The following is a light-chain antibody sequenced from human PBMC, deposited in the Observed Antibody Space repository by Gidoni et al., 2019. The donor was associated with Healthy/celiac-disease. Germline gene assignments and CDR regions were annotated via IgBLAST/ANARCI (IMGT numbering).Light chain of an antibody. CDR2: GAS. CDR1: QSVSSN. CDR3: QQYNNWPRIT. Sequence: TLSVSPGERATLSCRASQSVSSNLAWYQQKPGQAPRLLIYGASTRATGIPARFSGSGSGTEFTLTISSLQSEDFAVYYCQQYNNWPRITFGQGTRLEIK. J-gene: IGKJ5*01. V-gene: IGKV3-15*01.